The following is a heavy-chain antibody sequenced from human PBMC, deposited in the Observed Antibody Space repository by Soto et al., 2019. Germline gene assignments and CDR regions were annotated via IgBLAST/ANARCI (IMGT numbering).Heavy chain of an antibody. CDR1: GYKFTSYW. Sequence: GESLKISCRTSGYKFTSYWIAWVRQMPGRGLEWMGIIFPSDSDTRYSPSFQGQVTISADRSTSTVFLQWASLKASDTAVYFCARKDKSGYFNWFDPWGQGTLVTVSS. J-gene: IGHJ5*02. CDR3: ARKDKSGYFNWFDP. D-gene: IGHD3-22*01. CDR2: IFPSDSDT. V-gene: IGHV5-51*01.